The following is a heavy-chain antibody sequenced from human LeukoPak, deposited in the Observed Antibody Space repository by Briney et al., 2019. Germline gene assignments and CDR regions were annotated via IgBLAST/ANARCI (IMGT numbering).Heavy chain of an antibody. J-gene: IGHJ6*03. CDR1: GGTISSSSYY. CDR2: IYYSGST. D-gene: IGHD6-13*01. V-gene: IGHV4-39*07. CDR3: AREIIGQQLVKVYYYYMDV. Sequence: PSETLSLTCTASGGTISSSSYYWGCIRPPPGKGLVWIGSIYYSGSTYYNPSLKSRVTISVDTSKNQFSLKLSSVTAADTAVYYCAREIIGQQLVKVYYYYMDVWGKGTTVTVSS.